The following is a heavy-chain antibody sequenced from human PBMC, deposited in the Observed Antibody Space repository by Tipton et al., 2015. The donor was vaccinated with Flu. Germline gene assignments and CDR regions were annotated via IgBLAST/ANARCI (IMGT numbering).Heavy chain of an antibody. D-gene: IGHD2-2*01. Sequence: SLRLSCAASGFTFSSYAMSWVRQAPGKGLEWVSAISGSGGSTYYADSVKGRFTISRDNSKNTLYLQMNSLRAEDTAVYYCAGLGYCSSTSCPIAKPIDYWGQGTLVTVSS. CDR2: ISGSGGST. J-gene: IGHJ4*02. CDR3: AGLGYCSSTSCPIAKPIDY. V-gene: IGHV3-23*01. CDR1: GFTFSSYA.